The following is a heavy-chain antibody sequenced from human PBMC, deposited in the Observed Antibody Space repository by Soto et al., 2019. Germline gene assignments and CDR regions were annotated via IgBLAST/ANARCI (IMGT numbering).Heavy chain of an antibody. D-gene: IGHD3-10*01. J-gene: IGHJ6*02. CDR1: GGSISNGGYS. V-gene: IGHV4-31*03. Sequence: SVTLSLTCTVSGGSISNGGYSWSWVRQHPGKGLEWIGYIYYSGSTYYNPSLKSRVTISVDTSKNQFSLKLSSVTAADTAVYYRARVFGFGGMDVWGQGTTVTVSS. CDR2: IYYSGST. CDR3: ARVFGFGGMDV.